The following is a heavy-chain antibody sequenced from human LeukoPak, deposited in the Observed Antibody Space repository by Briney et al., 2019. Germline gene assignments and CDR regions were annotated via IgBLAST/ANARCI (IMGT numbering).Heavy chain of an antibody. D-gene: IGHD4-17*01. J-gene: IGHJ4*02. V-gene: IGHV3-23*01. Sequence: GGSLRLSCAASGFTFSSYAMSWVRQAPGKGLEWVSYISGSGGSTYYADSVKGRFTISRDNSKNTLYLQMNSLRAEDTAVYYCAKDRAYGDYDGYYFDYWGQGTLVTVSS. CDR2: ISGSGGST. CDR3: AKDRAYGDYDGYYFDY. CDR1: GFTFSSYA.